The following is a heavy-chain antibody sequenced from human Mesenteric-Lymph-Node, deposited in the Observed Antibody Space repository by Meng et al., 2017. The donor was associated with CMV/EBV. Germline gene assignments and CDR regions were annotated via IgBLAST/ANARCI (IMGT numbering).Heavy chain of an antibody. Sequence: SETLSLTCTVSGGSISSSSYYWGRHRQPPGKGLVWIGSIYYSGSTYYNPSLKGRFTISVDTSKNQFSLKLSSVTAADTAVYYCARRHMATALRDYWGQGTLVTVSS. CDR2: IYYSGST. V-gene: IGHV4-39*01. CDR3: ARRHMATALRDY. D-gene: IGHD5-24*01. CDR1: GGSISSSSYY. J-gene: IGHJ4*02.